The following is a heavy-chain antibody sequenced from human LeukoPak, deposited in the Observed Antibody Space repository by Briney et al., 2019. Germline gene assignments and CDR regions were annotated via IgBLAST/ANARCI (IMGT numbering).Heavy chain of an antibody. Sequence: GGSLRLSCTASGFTFGDYAMSWVRQAPGKGLEWVGFIRSKAYGGTTEYAASVKGRFTISRDDSKSIAYLQMNSLKTDDTAVYYCTRDGERSGWYGGILDYWGQGTLVTVSS. CDR3: TRDGERSGWYGGILDY. J-gene: IGHJ4*02. D-gene: IGHD6-19*01. CDR1: GFTFGDYA. CDR2: IRSKAYGGTT. V-gene: IGHV3-49*04.